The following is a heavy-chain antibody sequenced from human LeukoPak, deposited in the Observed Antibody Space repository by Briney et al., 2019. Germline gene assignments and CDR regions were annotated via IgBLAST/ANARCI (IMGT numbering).Heavy chain of an antibody. Sequence: PGGSLRLSCAASGFTFRSYSMNWVRQAPGKGLEWVSAIDPSSTYIYYADSVKGRFSISRDNSKNTLYLQMNSLRAEDTAVYYCAKSPISMIVVAKGWYFDPWGRGTLVTVSS. J-gene: IGHJ2*01. CDR3: AKSPISMIVVAKGWYFDP. D-gene: IGHD3-22*01. CDR1: GFTFRSYS. CDR2: IDPSSTYI. V-gene: IGHV3-21*04.